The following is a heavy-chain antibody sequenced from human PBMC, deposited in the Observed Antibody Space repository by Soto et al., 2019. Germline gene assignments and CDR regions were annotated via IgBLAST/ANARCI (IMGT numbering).Heavy chain of an antibody. Sequence: QVQLEESGGGVVQPGRSLRLSCAASGFTFSSYGMHWVRQAPGKGLVWVAVIWYDGSNKYYADSVKGRFTISRDNSKNTLYLQMNSLGAEDTAVYYCARIPQIAVAGTRFGYFDLWGRGTLVTVSS. J-gene: IGHJ2*01. V-gene: IGHV3-33*01. D-gene: IGHD6-19*01. CDR3: ARIPQIAVAGTRFGYFDL. CDR1: GFTFSSYG. CDR2: IWYDGSNK.